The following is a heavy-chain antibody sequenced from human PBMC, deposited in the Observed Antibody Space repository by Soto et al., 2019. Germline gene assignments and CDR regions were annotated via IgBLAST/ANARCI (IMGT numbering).Heavy chain of an antibody. V-gene: IGHV1-2*02. J-gene: IGHJ4*02. D-gene: IGHD5-12*01. CDR3: GRGRSGQIVVFY. CDR2: IGPESGAT. Sequence: GASVKVACKASGYTFTGHYIHWVRQAPEQGPEWMGEIGPESGATRYAQNFQGRVTMTRDMSITTVYMELHKLSPDDTAVYYCGRGRSGQIVVFYWRLGTPVTVSS. CDR1: GYTFTGHY.